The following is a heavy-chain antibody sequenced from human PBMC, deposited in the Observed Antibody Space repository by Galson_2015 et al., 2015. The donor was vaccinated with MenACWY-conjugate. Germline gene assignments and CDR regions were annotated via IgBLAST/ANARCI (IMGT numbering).Heavy chain of an antibody. CDR2: ISAYRSNT. CDR1: GFTFSNYG. D-gene: IGHD1-7*01. CDR3: ARSRWNYDGYFHFMDV. Sequence: SVKVSCKASGFTFSNYGVSWVRRAPGQGLEWMGWISAYRSNTRNAQKFQDRVTMTTDTSTTTAYMELRSLRSDDTAVYYCARSRWNYDGYFHFMDVGGKGTPVIVSS. J-gene: IGHJ6*03. V-gene: IGHV1-18*01.